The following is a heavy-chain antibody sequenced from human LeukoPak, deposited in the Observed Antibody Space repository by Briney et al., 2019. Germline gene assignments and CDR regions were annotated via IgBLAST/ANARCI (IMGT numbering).Heavy chain of an antibody. CDR1: GFTFSSYA. Sequence: GGSLRRSCAASGFTFSSYAMSWVRQAPGKGLEWVSAISGSGGSTYYADSVKGRFTISRDNSKNTLYLQMNSLRAEDTAVYYCAKDIAARPGYNWFDPWGQGTLVTVSS. CDR2: ISGSGGST. D-gene: IGHD6-6*01. V-gene: IGHV3-23*01. CDR3: AKDIAARPGYNWFDP. J-gene: IGHJ5*02.